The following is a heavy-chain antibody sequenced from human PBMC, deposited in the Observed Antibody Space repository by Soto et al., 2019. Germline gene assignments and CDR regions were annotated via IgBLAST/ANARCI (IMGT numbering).Heavy chain of an antibody. Sequence: QVQLVQSGAEVKKPGSSVKVSCKASGGTFSSYSINWVRQAPGQGLEWMGEIIPLFGTSNYAQKFQGRVTITADESTCTTYMELSSLRSEDTAVYYCARDGGRHSGGIDYWGQGTLVTVSS. CDR2: IIPLFGTS. CDR1: GGTFSSYS. CDR3: ARDGGRHSGGIDY. D-gene: IGHD1-26*01. V-gene: IGHV1-69*01. J-gene: IGHJ4*02.